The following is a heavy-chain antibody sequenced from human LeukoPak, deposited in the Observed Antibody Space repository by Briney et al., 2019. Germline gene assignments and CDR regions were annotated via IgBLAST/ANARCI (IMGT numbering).Heavy chain of an antibody. CDR3: ARARIRVVVVVATDY. J-gene: IGHJ4*02. D-gene: IGHD2-15*01. Sequence: PGGSPRLSCAPSGFTLSHYALHWVREAPGKGLEWVAVMSYHGSNKYYADSVKGRFTISRDNSKNTLYLQMISLRAEDTAVYYCARARIRVVVVVATDYWGQGTLVTVSS. CDR2: MSYHGSNK. V-gene: IGHV3-30-3*01. CDR1: GFTLSHYA.